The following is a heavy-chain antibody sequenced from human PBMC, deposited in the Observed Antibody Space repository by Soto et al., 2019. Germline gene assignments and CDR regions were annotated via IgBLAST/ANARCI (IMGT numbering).Heavy chain of an antibody. V-gene: IGHV4-34*01. J-gene: IGHJ5*02. CDR2: INHSVST. CDR1: GGSLSGYY. CDR3: ARRHLGPRLRWGPFAP. Sequence: SATLSLTCAVYGGSLSGYYWSWIRQPPGKGLEWIGEINHSVSTNYNPSLKSRVTISVDTSKNQFSLKLSSVTAADTAVYYCARRHLGPRLRWGPFAPWGQGTLVTVSS. D-gene: IGHD4-17*01.